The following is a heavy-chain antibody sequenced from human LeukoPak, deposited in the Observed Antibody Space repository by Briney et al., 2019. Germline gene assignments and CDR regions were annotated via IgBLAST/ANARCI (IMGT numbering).Heavy chain of an antibody. D-gene: IGHD3-22*01. CDR1: GFTFSSYA. V-gene: IGHV3-30-3*01. CDR2: ISYDGSNK. Sequence: GGSLRLSCAASGFTFSSYAMHWVRQAPGKGLEWVAVISYDGSNKYYADSVKGRFTISRDNSKNTLYLQMNSLRAEDTAVYYCARDRVHYYDSSGYYPDAFDIWGQGTMVTVSS. J-gene: IGHJ3*02. CDR3: ARDRVHYYDSSGYYPDAFDI.